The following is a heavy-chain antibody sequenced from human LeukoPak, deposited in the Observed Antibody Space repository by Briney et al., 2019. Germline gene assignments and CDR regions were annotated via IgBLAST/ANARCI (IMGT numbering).Heavy chain of an antibody. CDR2: ISAYNGNT. V-gene: IGHV1-18*01. CDR1: GGTFSSYA. CDR3: ARDHSGSNDY. J-gene: IGHJ4*02. D-gene: IGHD1-26*01. Sequence: ASVTVSCKASGGTFSSYAISWVRQAPGQGLEWMGWISAYNGNTNYAQKLQGRVTMTTDTSTSTAYMELRSLRSDDTAVYYCARDHSGSNDYWGQGTLVTVSS.